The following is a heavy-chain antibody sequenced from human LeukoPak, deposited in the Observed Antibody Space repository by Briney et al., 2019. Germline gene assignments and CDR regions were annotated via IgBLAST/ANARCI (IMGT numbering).Heavy chain of an antibody. CDR2: INHSGST. V-gene: IGHV4-34*01. D-gene: IGHD6-13*01. J-gene: IGHJ6*04. Sequence: SETLSLTCAVYGGSFSGYYWSWIRQPPGKGLEWIGEINHSGSTNYNPSLKSRVTISVDTSKNQFSLKLSSVTAADTAVYYCARAGIAVAGGGMDVWGKGTTVTVSS. CDR3: ARAGIAVAGGGMDV. CDR1: GGSFSGYY.